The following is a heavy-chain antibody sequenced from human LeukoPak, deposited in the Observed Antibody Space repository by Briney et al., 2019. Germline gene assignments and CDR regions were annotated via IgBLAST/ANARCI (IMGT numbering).Heavy chain of an antibody. CDR1: GFTFSSYA. CDR3: ARDSPLSSSLDY. Sequence: GGSLRLSCAASGFTFSSYAMSWVRQAPGKGLEWVSAISGSGGSTYYADSVKGRFTISRDNAKNSLYLQMNSLRAEDTAVYYCARDSPLSSSLDYWGQGTLVTVSS. D-gene: IGHD6-13*01. CDR2: ISGSGGST. J-gene: IGHJ4*02. V-gene: IGHV3-23*01.